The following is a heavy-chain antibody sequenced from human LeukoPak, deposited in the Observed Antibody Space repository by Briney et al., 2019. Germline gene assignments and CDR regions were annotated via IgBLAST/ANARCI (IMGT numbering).Heavy chain of an antibody. CDR2: IYYSGST. D-gene: IGHD2-15*01. Sequence: PSETLSLTCTVSGGSISSYYWSWIRQPPGKGLEWIGYIYYSGSTNYNPSLKSRVTISVDTPKNQFSLKLSSVTAADTAVYYCARGVAEDFDYWGQGTLVTVSS. CDR3: ARGVAEDFDY. V-gene: IGHV4-59*13. CDR1: GGSISSYY. J-gene: IGHJ4*02.